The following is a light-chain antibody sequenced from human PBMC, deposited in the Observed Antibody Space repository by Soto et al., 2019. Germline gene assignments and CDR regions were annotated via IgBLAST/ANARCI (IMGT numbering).Light chain of an antibody. V-gene: IGKV3-20*01. J-gene: IGKJ1*01. Sequence: IVLTQSPGTLSLSPGDRATLSCRASQSVGSNFLAWYQQKPGQAPRVLVFDASTRAAGIPDRFGGSGSGTDFTLTINRVEPEDSAVYYCQQYGSSLWTFGQGTKVDIK. CDR3: QQYGSSLWT. CDR1: QSVGSNF. CDR2: DAS.